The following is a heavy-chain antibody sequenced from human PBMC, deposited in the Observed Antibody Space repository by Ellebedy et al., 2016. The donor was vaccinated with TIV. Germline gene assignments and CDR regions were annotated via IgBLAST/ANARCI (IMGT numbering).Heavy chain of an antibody. CDR3: ARERLLVGVSTGISEF. CDR2: INYSGTT. CDR1: GDSITNNDCF. D-gene: IGHD1-26*01. J-gene: IGHJ4*02. V-gene: IGHV4-39*02. Sequence: SETLSLTCTVSGDSITNNDCFWAWIRQPPGKGLEWIGSINYSGTTYYNPSLKSRVTISTDTSNNHFSLRLNSVPAADTAVYYCARERLLVGVSTGISEFWGQGTLVSVSS.